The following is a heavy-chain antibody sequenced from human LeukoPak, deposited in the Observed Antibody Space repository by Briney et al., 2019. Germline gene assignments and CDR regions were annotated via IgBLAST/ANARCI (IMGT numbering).Heavy chain of an antibody. V-gene: IGHV3-66*02. Sequence: GGSLRLSCAASGFSVSNHYMAWVRQAPGRRLEWVSFIWADGTTFYTDSVRGRFTVSRDQFKNTLYLQMSSLRPDDTALYYCARDGAGIESWVELDPWGQGTQVTVSA. D-gene: IGHD5-24*01. J-gene: IGHJ5*02. CDR3: ARDGAGIESWVELDP. CDR1: GFSVSNHY. CDR2: IWADGTT.